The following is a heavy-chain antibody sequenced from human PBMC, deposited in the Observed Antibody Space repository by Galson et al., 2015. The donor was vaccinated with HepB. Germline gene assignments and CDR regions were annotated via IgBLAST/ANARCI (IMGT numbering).Heavy chain of an antibody. Sequence: SLRLSCAASGFTVSSNYMSWVRQAPGKGLEWVSVIYSGGSTYYADSVKGRFTISRGNSKNTLYLQMNSLRAEDTAVYYCARDPLFRGGSGGKDDAFDIWGQGTMVTVSS. CDR1: GFTVSSNY. D-gene: IGHD2-15*01. J-gene: IGHJ3*02. CDR2: IYSGGST. CDR3: ARDPLFRGGSGGKDDAFDI. V-gene: IGHV3-53*01.